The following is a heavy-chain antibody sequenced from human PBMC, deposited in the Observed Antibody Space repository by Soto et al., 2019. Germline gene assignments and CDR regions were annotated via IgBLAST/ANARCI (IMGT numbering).Heavy chain of an antibody. V-gene: IGHV1-18*01. Sequence: GPSVKVSCKASGYTFTSYGISWVRQAPGQGLEWMGWISAYNGNTNYAQKLQGRVTMTTDTSTSTAYMELRSLRSDDTAVYYCAREKVIRSIHYFDYWGQGTLVTVSS. CDR2: ISAYNGNT. CDR1: GYTFTSYG. CDR3: AREKVIRSIHYFDY. D-gene: IGHD3-10*01. J-gene: IGHJ4*02.